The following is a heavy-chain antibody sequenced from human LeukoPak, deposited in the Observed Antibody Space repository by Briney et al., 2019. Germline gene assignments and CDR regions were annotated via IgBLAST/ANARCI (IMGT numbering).Heavy chain of an antibody. CDR2: ISAYNGNT. J-gene: IGHJ4*02. CDR1: GYTFTAYY. Sequence: GASVKVSCKASGYTFTAYYMHWVRQAPGQGLEWMGWISAYNGNTNYAQKLQGRVTMTTDTSTSTAYMELRSLRSDDTAVYYCARSTVSGRFDYWGQGTLVTVSS. V-gene: IGHV1-18*04. D-gene: IGHD1-26*01. CDR3: ARSTVSGRFDY.